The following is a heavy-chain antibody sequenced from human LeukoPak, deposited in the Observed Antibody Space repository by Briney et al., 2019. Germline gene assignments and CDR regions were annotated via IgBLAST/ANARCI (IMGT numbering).Heavy chain of an antibody. CDR2: ISWNSGSI. J-gene: IGHJ4*02. D-gene: IGHD6-6*01. V-gene: IGHV3-9*01. CDR3: AKDMRGYSSSSINY. Sequence: PGGSLRLSCAASGFTFDDYAMHWARQAPGKGLEWVSGISWNSGSIGYADSVKGRFTISRDNAKNSLYLQMNSLRAEDTALYYCAKDMRGYSSSSINYWGQGTLVTVSS. CDR1: GFTFDDYA.